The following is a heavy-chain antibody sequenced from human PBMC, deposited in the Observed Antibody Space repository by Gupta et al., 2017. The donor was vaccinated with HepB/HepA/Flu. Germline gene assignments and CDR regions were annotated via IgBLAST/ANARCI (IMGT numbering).Heavy chain of an antibody. CDR2: IRQDGSDK. J-gene: IGHJ4*02. CDR1: GFTFSNHW. Sequence: EVQLVESGGALVQPGGSLRLSGAASGFTFSNHWMDWVRQAPGKGLEWVANIRQDGSDKYYVDSVKGRFTISRDNAKNSLYLQMNSLRVEDTAVYYCSRTLDDWGQGTLVTVSS. V-gene: IGHV3-7*01. CDR3: SRTLDD.